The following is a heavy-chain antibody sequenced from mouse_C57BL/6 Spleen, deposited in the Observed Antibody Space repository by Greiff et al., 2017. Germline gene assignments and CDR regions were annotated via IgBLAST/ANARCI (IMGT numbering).Heavy chain of an antibody. CDR3: ARPAYYYAMVY. J-gene: IGHJ4*01. V-gene: IGHV5-17*01. CDR2: ISSGSSTI. CDR1: GFTFSDYG. Sequence: EVKVVESGGGLVKPGGSLKLSCAASGFTFSDYGMHWVRQAPAKGLEWVAYISSGSSTIYYADTVKGRFTISRDNAKNTLFLQMTSLRSEDTAMYYCARPAYYYAMVYWGQGTSVTVSS.